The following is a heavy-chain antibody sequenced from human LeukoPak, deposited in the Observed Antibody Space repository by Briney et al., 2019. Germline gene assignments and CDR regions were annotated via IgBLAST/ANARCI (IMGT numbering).Heavy chain of an antibody. CDR1: GGSISTGGYA. V-gene: IGHV4-30-2*01. D-gene: IGHD3-10*01. CDR3: ARYRGSGTYFFDY. CDR2: IYDDGSS. Sequence: SETLSLTCGVSGGSISTGGYAWSWIRQPPGKGLEYIGYIYDDGSSYYNPSLKSRVTISLDKSQNQFSLKLTSVTAADTAVYYCARYRGSGTYFFDYWGQGTLVTVSS. J-gene: IGHJ4*02.